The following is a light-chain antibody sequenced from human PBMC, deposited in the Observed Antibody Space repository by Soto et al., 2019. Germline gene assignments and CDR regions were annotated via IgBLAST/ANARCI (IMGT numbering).Light chain of an antibody. J-gene: IGKJ1*01. CDR3: QQYNNWRLTT. CDR1: QSVSSN. V-gene: IGKV3-15*01. CDR2: GAS. Sequence: EIVMTQSPATLSVSPGERATLSCRASQSVSSNLAWYQQKPGQAPRLLIYGASTRATGIPARFSGSGSGTEFTLTISSLQSEDFAVYYCQQYNNWRLTTFGQGTKVDIK.